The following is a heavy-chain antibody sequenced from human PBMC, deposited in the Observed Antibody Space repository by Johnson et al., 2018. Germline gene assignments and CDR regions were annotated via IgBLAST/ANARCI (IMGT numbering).Heavy chain of an antibody. J-gene: IGHJ6*03. V-gene: IGHV3-48*01. D-gene: IGHD6-13*01. Sequence: QLVESGGGLVQPGGSLRLSCAASGFTFDTFAMNWVRQAPGKGLEWVSYISSSSSAIYYAAPVKGRFTISRDDSKNTLYLQMNSLKTEDTAVYYCTTDDRIAAAGSYYMDVWGKGTTVTVSS. CDR2: ISSSSSAI. CDR1: GFTFDTFA. CDR3: TTDDRIAAAGSYYMDV.